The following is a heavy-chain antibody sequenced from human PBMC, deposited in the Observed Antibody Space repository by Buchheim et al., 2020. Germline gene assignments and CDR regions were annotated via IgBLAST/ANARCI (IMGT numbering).Heavy chain of an antibody. D-gene: IGHD4-17*01. CDR2: ISYDGSNK. CDR1: GFTFSSYA. J-gene: IGHJ4*02. Sequence: QVQLVESGGGVVQPGRSLRLSCAASGFTFSSYAMHWVRQAPGKGLEWEAVISYDGSNKYYADSVKGRFTISRDNSKNTLYLQMNSLRAEDTAVYYCASGRNYGDYEDFDYWDQGTL. V-gene: IGHV3-30*04. CDR3: ASGRNYGDYEDFDY.